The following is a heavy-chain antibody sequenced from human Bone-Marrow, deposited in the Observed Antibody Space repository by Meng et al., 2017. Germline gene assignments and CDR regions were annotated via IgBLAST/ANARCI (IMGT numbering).Heavy chain of an antibody. J-gene: IGHJ5*02. CDR1: GGSISSSSYY. V-gene: IGHV4-39*07. CDR2: IYYSGST. CDR3: ARVMITFGGVIVISWFDP. Sequence: LQPQESGTGLVKPSEPLALTCTVSGGSISSSSYYWGWIRQPPGKGLEWIGSIYYSGSTYYNPSLKSRVTISVDTSKNQFSLKLSSVTAADTAVYYCARVMITFGGVIVISWFDPWGQGTLVTVSS. D-gene: IGHD3-16*02.